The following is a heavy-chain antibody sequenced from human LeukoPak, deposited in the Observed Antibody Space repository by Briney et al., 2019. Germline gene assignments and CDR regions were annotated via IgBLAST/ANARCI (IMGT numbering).Heavy chain of an antibody. D-gene: IGHD4-23*01. Sequence: SETLSLTCTVSGGSISSYYWSWIRQPPGKGLEWIGYIYYSGSTNYNPSLKSRVTISVDTSKNQFSLRLSSVTAADTAVYYCAREPDYGGNWGDAFDIWGQGTMVTVSS. CDR3: AREPDYGGNWGDAFDI. CDR1: GGSISSYY. V-gene: IGHV4-59*12. J-gene: IGHJ3*02. CDR2: IYYSGST.